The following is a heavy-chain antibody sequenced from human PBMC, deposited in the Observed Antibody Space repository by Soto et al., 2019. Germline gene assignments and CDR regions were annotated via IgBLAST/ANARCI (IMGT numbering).Heavy chain of an antibody. Sequence: GASVKVSCKASGYTFTSYDINWVRQATGQGLEWMGWMNPNSGNTGYAQKFQGRVTMTRNTSISTAYMELSSLRSDDTAVYYCARVQFDQLPTDYWGQGTLVTAPQ. CDR1: GYTFTSYD. V-gene: IGHV1-8*01. J-gene: IGHJ4*02. CDR2: MNPNSGNT. CDR3: ARVQFDQLPTDY. D-gene: IGHD2-2*01.